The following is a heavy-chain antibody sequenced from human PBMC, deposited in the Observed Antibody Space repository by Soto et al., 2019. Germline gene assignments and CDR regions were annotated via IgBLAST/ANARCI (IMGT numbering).Heavy chain of an antibody. CDR3: AKSMPFDY. Sequence: QVQLVESGGGVVQPGRSLRLSCAASGFTFSSYGMHWVRQAPGKGLEWVAVISYDGSNKYYADSVKGRFTISRDNSKNPLYLQMNSLRAEDTAVYYCAKSMPFDYWGQGTLVTVSS. D-gene: IGHD2-2*01. J-gene: IGHJ4*02. V-gene: IGHV3-30*18. CDR2: ISYDGSNK. CDR1: GFTFSSYG.